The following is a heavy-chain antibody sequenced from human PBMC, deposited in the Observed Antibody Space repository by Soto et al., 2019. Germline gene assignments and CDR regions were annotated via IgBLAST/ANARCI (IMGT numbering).Heavy chain of an antibody. D-gene: IGHD3-3*01. CDR1: GFPFSSYS. CDR2: ISTASGTTI. V-gene: IGHV3-48*01. CDR3: VAKFFEWLE. J-gene: IGHJ4*02. Sequence: EVQLVESGGGLVQPGGSLRLSCAASGFPFSSYSMNWVRQAPGKGLEWISYISTASGTTIRYADSVEGRFTISRDNANNSLSLQMNSLRAEDTAVYYCVAKFFEWLEWGQGILVTVSS.